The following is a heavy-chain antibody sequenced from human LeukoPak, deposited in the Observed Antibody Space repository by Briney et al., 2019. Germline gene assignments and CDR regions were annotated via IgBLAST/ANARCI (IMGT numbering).Heavy chain of an antibody. V-gene: IGHV3-53*04. Sequence: PGGSLRLSCAASGFTVSSNFMSWVRQAPGKGLEWVSVIYSGGSTYYADSVKGRFTISRHNSKNTLYLQMNSLGAEDTAVYYCARSGLYNDDYFDYWGQGTLVTVSS. CDR2: IYSGGST. J-gene: IGHJ4*02. CDR3: ARSGLYNDDYFDY. CDR1: GFTVSSNF. D-gene: IGHD3-3*01.